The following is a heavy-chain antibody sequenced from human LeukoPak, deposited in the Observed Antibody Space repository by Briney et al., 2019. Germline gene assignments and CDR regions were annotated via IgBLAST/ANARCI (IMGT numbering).Heavy chain of an antibody. CDR2: CDPEDGET. D-gene: IGHD3-22*01. CDR1: GYSLTELS. Sequence: ASQKVSCKVSGYSLTELSMQWVRQAPRKGLERMGGCDPEDGETIYAEKFQGRVTMTEDTSTDTAYMELSSLRSEDTAVYYCAADRADFDSSGYALDYWGQGTLVTVSP. CDR3: AADRADFDSSGYALDY. J-gene: IGHJ4*02. V-gene: IGHV1-24*01.